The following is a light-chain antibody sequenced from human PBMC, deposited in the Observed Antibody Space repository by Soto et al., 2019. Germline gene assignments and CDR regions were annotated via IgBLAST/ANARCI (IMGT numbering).Light chain of an antibody. CDR1: QRVSSK. V-gene: IGKV3-11*01. CDR3: PQRSNWPRIT. Sequence: EIVVTQYPDPLSLSSGGRATLSCRAGQRVSSKLAWYQQKTGQAPRLLINDASNRANGIPARFSGSGSGTDFTLTISSLEPEDFALYYCPQRSNWPRITFGQGTRLEIK. CDR2: DAS. J-gene: IGKJ5*01.